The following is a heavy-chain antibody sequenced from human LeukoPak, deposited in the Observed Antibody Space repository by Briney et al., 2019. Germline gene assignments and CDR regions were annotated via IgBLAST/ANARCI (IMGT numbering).Heavy chain of an antibody. CDR2: ISYDGSNK. V-gene: IGHV3-30*03. CDR1: GFTFSRYG. J-gene: IGHJ6*02. Sequence: GGSLRLSCAASGFTFSRYGMHWVRQAPGKGLEWVAVISYDGSNKYYEDSGKGRFTISRDNSKNTLYLQMNSLRGEDTAVYYCARALWSGPVYYGMDVWGQGTTVTVSS. CDR3: ARALWSGPVYYGMDV. D-gene: IGHD3-10*01.